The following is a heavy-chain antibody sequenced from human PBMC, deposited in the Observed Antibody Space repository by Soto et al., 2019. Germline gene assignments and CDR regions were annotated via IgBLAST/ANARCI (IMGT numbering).Heavy chain of an antibody. J-gene: IGHJ6*02. D-gene: IGHD1-1*01. CDR2: IIPILGVA. CDR1: GGTFSSYI. CDR3: ATLQYYYYGMDV. V-gene: IGHV1-69*02. Sequence: QVQLVQSGAEVKKPGSSVKVSCKASGGTFSSYIFTWVRQAPGQGLEWMGRIIPILGVANYAQKFQGRVTITADKSTSTAYMELSSLRSEDTAVYFCATLQYYYYGMDVWGQGTTVTVSS.